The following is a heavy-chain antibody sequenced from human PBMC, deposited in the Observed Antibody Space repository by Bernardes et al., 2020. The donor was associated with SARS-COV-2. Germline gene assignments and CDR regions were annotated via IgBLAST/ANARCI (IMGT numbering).Heavy chain of an antibody. J-gene: IGHJ4*02. CDR3: ARSAFISGQNYFFDY. CDR2: MDPDATSS. D-gene: IGHD3-3*02. V-gene: IGHV3-74*01. CDR1: GFTVRSYW. Sequence: GGSRRLSCASSGFTVRSYWIHWVLPSPGKGLVWVSRMDPDATSSNYADFVKGRFTISRDNAKNTLYLQMNSLRAEDTAVYYCARSAFISGQNYFFDYWDQGSLVTVSS.